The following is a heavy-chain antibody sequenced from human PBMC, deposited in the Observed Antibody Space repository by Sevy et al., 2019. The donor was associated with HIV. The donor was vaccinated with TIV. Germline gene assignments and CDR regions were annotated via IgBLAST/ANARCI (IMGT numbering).Heavy chain of an antibody. CDR3: ANAYSGSYSHSYLYALDV. Sequence: GGPLRPSGIGLGFSFSYSGTHWARRSPGKGLAWVAPSSHEEKKEYYADSVKGRFTISRDNSKNTVYLEMNSLRNEDTAIYFCANAYSGSYSHSYLYALDVWGQGTTVTVSS. J-gene: IGHJ6*02. V-gene: IGHV3-30*18. CDR1: GFSFSYSG. D-gene: IGHD1-26*01. CDR2: SSHEEKKE.